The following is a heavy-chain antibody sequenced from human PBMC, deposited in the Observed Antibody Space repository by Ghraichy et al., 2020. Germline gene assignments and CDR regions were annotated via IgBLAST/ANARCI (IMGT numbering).Heavy chain of an antibody. Sequence: GGSLRLSCVASGFTFSSYSMNWVRQAPGKGLEWVSVITSSSNYIYYADSVKGRFTISRDNAKNSLFLQMNSLRAEDTAVYYCARGRDYGDAGFWGQGTLVTVSS. CDR3: ARGRDYGDAGF. D-gene: IGHD4-17*01. J-gene: IGHJ4*02. V-gene: IGHV3-21*01. CDR1: GFTFSSYS. CDR2: ITSSSNYI.